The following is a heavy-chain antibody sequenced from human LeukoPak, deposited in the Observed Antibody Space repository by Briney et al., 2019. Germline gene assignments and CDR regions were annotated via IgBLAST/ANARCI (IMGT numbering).Heavy chain of an antibody. CDR1: GFIFSSYG. CDR3: ARDLTMVRTMLGY. V-gene: IGHV3-33*01. J-gene: IGHJ4*02. D-gene: IGHD3-10*01. CDR2: IWYDGSNK. Sequence: GGSLRVSCAASGFIFSSYGMHWVRQAPVRGLEGVAVIWYDGSNKYYADSVKGRFTISRDNSKNTLYLQMNSLRAEDTAVYYCARDLTMVRTMLGYWGQGTLVTVSS.